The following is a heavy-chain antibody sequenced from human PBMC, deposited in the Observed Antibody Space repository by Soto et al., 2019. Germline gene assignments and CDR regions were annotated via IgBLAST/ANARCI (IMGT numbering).Heavy chain of an antibody. CDR2: VYNSGST. D-gene: IGHD3-9*01. Sequence: QVQLQESGPGLVKPSETLSLTCTVSGGSVSGGSYCWSWIRQPPGKGLECIGYVYNSGSTTYNPSLKSRVPLSVDTSMTQFSLGLSSLTAADTAVYYCARVPLTTYSDLWGRGPLVTVSS. J-gene: IGHJ2*01. CDR1: GGSVSGGSYC. V-gene: IGHV4-61*01. CDR3: ARVPLTTYSDL.